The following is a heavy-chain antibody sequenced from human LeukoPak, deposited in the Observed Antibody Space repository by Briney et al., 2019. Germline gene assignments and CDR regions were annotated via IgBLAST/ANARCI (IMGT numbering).Heavy chain of an antibody. V-gene: IGHV3-30*02. Sequence: GGSLRLSCAASGFTFSSYGMHWVRQAPGKGLEWVAFIRYDGSNKYYADSVKGRFTISRDNSKNTLYLQMNSLRAEDTAVYYCAISSSTPWAPPTLGEVILTNWFDPWGQGTLVTVSS. J-gene: IGHJ5*02. CDR2: IRYDGSNK. D-gene: IGHD3-16*02. CDR3: AISSSTPWAPPTLGEVILTNWFDP. CDR1: GFTFSSYG.